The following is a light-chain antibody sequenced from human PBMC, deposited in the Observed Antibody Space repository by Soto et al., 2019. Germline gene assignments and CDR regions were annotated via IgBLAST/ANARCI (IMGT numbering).Light chain of an antibody. Sequence: EIVLTQSPDTLSLSPGERATLSCRASQSVSSSYLAWYQQRPGQAPRLLIFGASSRATGVPDRFSGSGSGTDFTLTISRLEPEDFVVYYCQQFGTSPMFTFGQGTKLEV. J-gene: IGKJ2*01. CDR1: QSVSSSY. V-gene: IGKV3-20*01. CDR3: QQFGTSPMFT. CDR2: GAS.